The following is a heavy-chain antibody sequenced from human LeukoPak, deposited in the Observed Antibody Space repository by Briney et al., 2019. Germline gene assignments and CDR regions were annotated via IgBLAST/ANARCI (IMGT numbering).Heavy chain of an antibody. V-gene: IGHV3-30*18. D-gene: IGHD6-13*01. CDR3: TKDITAGGLDY. Sequence: GRSLRLSCAASGFTFSSYGMHWVRQAPGKGLEWVAVISYDGSNKYYADSVKGRFTISRDNAKNSLYLQMNSLRTDDTALYYCTKDITAGGLDYWGQGTLVTVSS. J-gene: IGHJ4*02. CDR1: GFTFSSYG. CDR2: ISYDGSNK.